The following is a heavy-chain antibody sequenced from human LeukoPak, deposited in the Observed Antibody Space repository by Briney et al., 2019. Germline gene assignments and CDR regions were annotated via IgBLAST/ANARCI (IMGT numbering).Heavy chain of an antibody. J-gene: IGHJ5*02. CDR2: IISILGIA. Sequence: SVKVSCKASGGTFSSYTISWVRQAPGQGLEWMGRIISILGIANYAQRFQGRVTITADKSTSTAYMELSSLRSEDTAVYYCARDRRDVVVVAATKWFDPWGQGTLVTVSS. D-gene: IGHD2-15*01. CDR3: ARDRRDVVVVAATKWFDP. CDR1: GGTFSSYT. V-gene: IGHV1-69*04.